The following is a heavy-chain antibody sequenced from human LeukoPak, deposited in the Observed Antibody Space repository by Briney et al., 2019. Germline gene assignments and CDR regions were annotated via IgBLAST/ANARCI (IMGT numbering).Heavy chain of an antibody. V-gene: IGHV3-30-3*01. Sequence: PGRSLRLSCAASGFTSSSCAMHWVRQAPGKGLEWVAVISYDGSNKYYADSVKGRFTISRDNSKNTLYLQMNSLRAEDTAVYYCAKDGGGSLEWLPPMDVWGQGTTVTVSS. J-gene: IGHJ6*02. CDR2: ISYDGSNK. CDR3: AKDGGGSLEWLPPMDV. CDR1: GFTSSSCA. D-gene: IGHD3-3*01.